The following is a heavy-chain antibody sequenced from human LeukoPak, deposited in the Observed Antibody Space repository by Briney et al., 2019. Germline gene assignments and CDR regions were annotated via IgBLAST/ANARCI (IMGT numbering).Heavy chain of an antibody. J-gene: IGHJ4*02. V-gene: IGHV4-59*08. D-gene: IGHD6-19*01. Sequence: PETLSLTCTVSGGSISSYYWSWIRQPPGKGLEWIGYIYYSGSTNYNPSLKSRVTISVDTSKNQFSLKLSSVTAADTAAYYCARIAVAGTWYFDYWGQGTLVTVSS. CDR1: GGSISSYY. CDR2: IYYSGST. CDR3: ARIAVAGTWYFDY.